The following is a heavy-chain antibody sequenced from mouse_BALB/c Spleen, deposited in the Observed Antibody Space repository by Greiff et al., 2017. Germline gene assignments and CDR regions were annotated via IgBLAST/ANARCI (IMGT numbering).Heavy chain of an antibody. J-gene: IGHJ2*01. D-gene: IGHD2-4*01. CDR2: INPSTGYT. CDR1: GYTFTSYW. CDR3: ARSDWLY. V-gene: IGHV1-7*01. Sequence: VQVVESGAELAKPGASVKMSCKASGYTFTSYWMHWVKQRPGQGLEWIGYINPSTGYTEYNQKFKDKATLTADKSSSTAYMQLSSLTSEDSAVYYCARSDWLYWGQGTTLTVSS.